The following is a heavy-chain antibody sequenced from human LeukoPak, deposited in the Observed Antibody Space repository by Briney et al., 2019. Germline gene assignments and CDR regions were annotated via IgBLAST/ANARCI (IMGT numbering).Heavy chain of an antibody. CDR3: ARIEGYYYDSSGLFHYFDY. CDR2: ISSSSSYI. V-gene: IGHV3-21*01. D-gene: IGHD3-22*01. Sequence: PGGSLRLSCAASGFTFSSYAMNWVRQAPGKGLEWVSSISSSSSYIYYADSVKGRFTISRDNAKNSLYLQMNSLRAEDTAVYYCARIEGYYYDSSGLFHYFDYWGQGTLVTVSS. J-gene: IGHJ4*02. CDR1: GFTFSSYA.